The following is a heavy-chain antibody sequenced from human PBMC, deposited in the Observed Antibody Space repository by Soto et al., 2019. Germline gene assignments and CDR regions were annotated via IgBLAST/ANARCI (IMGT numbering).Heavy chain of an antibody. CDR3: ARDLSRGITMIALEIHY. V-gene: IGHV3-30-3*01. Sequence: VQLVESGGGVVQPGRSLRLSCAASGFTFSSFAMHWVRQAPGKGLELVAIISYDGSNKYYAESVKGRFTISRDNPKNTLYLKMNSLRAEDTAVYYCARDLSRGITMIALEIHYWGQGTLFTVSS. D-gene: IGHD3-22*01. J-gene: IGHJ4*02. CDR1: GFTFSSFA. CDR2: ISYDGSNK.